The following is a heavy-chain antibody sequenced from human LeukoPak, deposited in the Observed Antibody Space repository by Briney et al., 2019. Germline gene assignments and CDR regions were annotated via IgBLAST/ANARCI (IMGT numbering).Heavy chain of an antibody. J-gene: IGHJ4*02. CDR1: GFTFSSYG. V-gene: IGHV3-30*03. Sequence: GGSLRLSCAASGFTFSSYGMHWVRQAPGKGLEWVAVISYDGSNKYYADSVKGRFTISRDNSKNTLYLQMNSLRAEDTAVYYCARDRMGYSSSWGSFFDYWGQGTLVTVSS. D-gene: IGHD6-13*01. CDR2: ISYDGSNK. CDR3: ARDRMGYSSSWGSFFDY.